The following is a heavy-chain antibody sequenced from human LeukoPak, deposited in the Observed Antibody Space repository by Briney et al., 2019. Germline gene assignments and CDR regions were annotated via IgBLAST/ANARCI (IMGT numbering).Heavy chain of an antibody. CDR3: ARGRRDGYTLYYMDV. Sequence: SETLSLTCTVSGGSITSSSYYWGWIRQPPGKGLEWIGSIYYSGSTYYNPSVKSRVTISVDTSKNQFSLKLSSVTAADTAVYYCARGRRDGYTLYYMDVWARGTTVTISS. V-gene: IGHV4-39*01. J-gene: IGHJ6*03. CDR1: GGSITSSSYY. D-gene: IGHD5-24*01. CDR2: IYYSGST.